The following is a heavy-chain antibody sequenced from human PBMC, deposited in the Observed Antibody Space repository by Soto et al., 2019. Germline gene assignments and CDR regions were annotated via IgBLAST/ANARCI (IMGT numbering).Heavy chain of an antibody. Sequence: ASVKVSCKASGYTFTSYGISWVRQAPGQGLEWMGWISAYNGNTNYAQKLQGRVTMTTDTSTSIAYMELRSLRSDDTAVYYCARVIVVVVAATRRTGWFDPWGQGTLVTVSS. D-gene: IGHD2-15*01. CDR2: ISAYNGNT. J-gene: IGHJ5*02. V-gene: IGHV1-18*01. CDR3: ARVIVVVVAATRRTGWFDP. CDR1: GYTFTSYG.